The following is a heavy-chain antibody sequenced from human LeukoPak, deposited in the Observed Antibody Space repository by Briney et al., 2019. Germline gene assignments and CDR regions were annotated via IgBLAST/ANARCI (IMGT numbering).Heavy chain of an antibody. CDR3: ARRVSAFFYGMDV. J-gene: IGHJ6*02. Sequence: SQTLSLTCTVSGGSISSGDYYWNWIRQPPGKGLEWIGYIDYTGSSNYNPSLKSRVSISVDTSKNQLSLKLSSVTAADTAVYYCARRVSAFFYGMDVWGQGTTVTVSS. V-gene: IGHV4-61*08. CDR1: GGSISSGDYY. CDR2: IDYTGSS. D-gene: IGHD2-21*01.